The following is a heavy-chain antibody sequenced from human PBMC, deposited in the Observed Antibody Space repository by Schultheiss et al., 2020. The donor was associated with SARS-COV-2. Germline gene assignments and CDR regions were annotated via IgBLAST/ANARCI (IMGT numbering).Heavy chain of an antibody. CDR2: ISAYNGNT. D-gene: IGHD3-22*01. J-gene: IGHJ3*02. CDR1: GYTFTSYG. CDR3: ARDPPYDSSGRVNFDI. V-gene: IGHV1-18*01. Sequence: ASVKVSCKASGYTFTSYGISWVRQAPGQGLEWMGWISAYNGNTNYAQKLQGRVTMTTDTSTSTAYMELRSLSSDDTAVYYCARDPPYDSSGRVNFDIWGQGTMVTVAS.